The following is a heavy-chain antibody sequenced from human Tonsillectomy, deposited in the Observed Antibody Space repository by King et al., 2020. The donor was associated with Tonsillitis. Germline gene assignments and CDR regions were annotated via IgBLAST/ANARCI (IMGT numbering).Heavy chain of an antibody. CDR1: GGTFSSYA. CDR2: IIPIFGTP. J-gene: IGHJ6*02. Sequence: EQLVQSGAEVKKPGSSVKVSCKASGGTFSSYAIIWVRQAPGQGLEWMGGIIPIFGTPNYAQKFRGRVTITADESTRTAYMELSSLRSEDTAVYYCATKGLHSNYYTGMDVWGQGTTVTVSS. CDR3: ATKGLHSNYYTGMDV. D-gene: IGHD2-8*01. V-gene: IGHV1-69*01.